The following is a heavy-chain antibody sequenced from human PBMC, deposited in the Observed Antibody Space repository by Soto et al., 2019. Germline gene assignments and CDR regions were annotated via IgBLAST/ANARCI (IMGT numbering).Heavy chain of an antibody. D-gene: IGHD2-2*01. CDR3: ATEVRGTSRPFHY. J-gene: IGHJ4*02. V-gene: IGHV1-8*01. CDR2: VNPKSGNR. Sequence: QVQLVQSGAEVKKPGASVKVSCKASGYSFTSYDINWVRQVTGQGLEWMGWVNPKSGNRDYAENFQGRVTMTRAPATSTAYMELNSLTTDDRAVYYCATEVRGTSRPFHYWGQGTLVTVSS. CDR1: GYSFTSYD.